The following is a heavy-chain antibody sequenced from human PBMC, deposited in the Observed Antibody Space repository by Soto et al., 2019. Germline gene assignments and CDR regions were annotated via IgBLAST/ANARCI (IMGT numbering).Heavy chain of an antibody. V-gene: IGHV4-59*01. Sequence: PSETLSLTCTVSGGSISSYYWSWIRQPPGKGLEWIGYIYYSGSTNYNPSLKSRVTISVDTSKNQFSLKLSSVTAADTAVYYCASVIAAAGGGEGYWGQGTLVTVSS. CDR1: GGSISSYY. D-gene: IGHD6-13*01. CDR2: IYYSGST. J-gene: IGHJ4*02. CDR3: ASVIAAAGGGEGY.